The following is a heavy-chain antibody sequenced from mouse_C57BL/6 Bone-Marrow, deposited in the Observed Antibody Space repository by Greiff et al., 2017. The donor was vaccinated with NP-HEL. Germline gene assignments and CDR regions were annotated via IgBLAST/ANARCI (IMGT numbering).Heavy chain of an antibody. CDR3: ASSNYDWYFDV. D-gene: IGHD2-5*01. CDR1: GFSLTSYG. J-gene: IGHJ1*03. CDR2: IWSGGST. V-gene: IGHV2-2*01. Sequence: QVQLQQSGPGLVQPSQSLSITCTVSGFSLTSYGVHWVRQSPGKGLEWLGVIWSGGSTDYNAAFISRLSISKDNSKSQVFFKMNSLQADDTAIYYCASSNYDWYFDVWGTGTTVTVSS.